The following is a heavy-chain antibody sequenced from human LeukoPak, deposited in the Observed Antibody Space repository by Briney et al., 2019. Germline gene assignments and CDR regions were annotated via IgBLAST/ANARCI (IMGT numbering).Heavy chain of an antibody. D-gene: IGHD6-6*01. J-gene: IGHJ4*01. CDR3: ARDAKQLDYFDY. Sequence: SETLSLTCTVSGGSISSYYWSWIRQPPGKGLEWIGYIYYSGSTNYNPSLKSRVTISVDTSKNQFSLKLSSVTAADTAVYYCARDAKQLDYFDYWGQEPWSPSPQ. V-gene: IGHV4-59*01. CDR1: GGSISSYY. CDR2: IYYSGST.